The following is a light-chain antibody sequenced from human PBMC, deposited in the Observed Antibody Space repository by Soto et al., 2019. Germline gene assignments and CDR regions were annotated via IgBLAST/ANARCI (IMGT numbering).Light chain of an antibody. J-gene: IGKJ1*01. CDR3: QQRSNWPWT. CDR2: DAS. V-gene: IGKV3-11*01. Sequence: EIVLTQSPVTLSLSPGERATLSCRASQSVSSDLAWYQQKPGQAPRLLIYDASNRATGIPARFSGSGSGTDFTLTISSLEPEDFAVYCCQQRSNWPWTFGQGTKV. CDR1: QSVSSD.